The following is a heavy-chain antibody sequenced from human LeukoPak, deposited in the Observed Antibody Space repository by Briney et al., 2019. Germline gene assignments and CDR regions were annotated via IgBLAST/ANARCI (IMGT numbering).Heavy chain of an antibody. CDR2: ISYDGSNK. D-gene: IGHD3-22*01. Sequence: GGSLRLSCAASGFTFSSYGMHWVRQAPGKGLEWVAVISYDGSNKYYADSVKGRFTISRDNSKNTLYLQMNSLRAEDMAVYYCAKELSGYQFDYWGQGTLVTVSS. V-gene: IGHV3-30*18. J-gene: IGHJ4*02. CDR3: AKELSGYQFDY. CDR1: GFTFSSYG.